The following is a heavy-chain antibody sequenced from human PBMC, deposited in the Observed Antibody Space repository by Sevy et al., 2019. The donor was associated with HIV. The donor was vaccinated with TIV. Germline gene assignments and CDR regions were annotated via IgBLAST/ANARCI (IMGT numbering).Heavy chain of an antibody. CDR3: ARSILAVAGSYGMDV. J-gene: IGHJ6*02. D-gene: IGHD6-19*01. V-gene: IGHV3-30*03. CDR2: ISSYGNEA. CDR1: GFNFSNYV. Sequence: GGSLRLSCAASGFNFSNYVLHWVRQAPGKGLEWVSFISSYGNEADYVDSVKGRFTISRDDSKNTLYLQMNSLRPEDTAVYYCARSILAVAGSYGMDVWGQGTTVTVSS.